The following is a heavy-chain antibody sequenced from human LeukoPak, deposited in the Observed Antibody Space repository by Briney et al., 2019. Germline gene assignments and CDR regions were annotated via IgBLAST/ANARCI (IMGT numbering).Heavy chain of an antibody. CDR2: ITNTGNT. J-gene: IGHJ6*02. V-gene: IGHV4-39*01. CDR1: GDSISNSAYY. D-gene: IGHD3-10*01. Sequence: SETLSLTCTVSGDSISNSAYYWVWIRQPPGKGLEWIGTITNTGNTYSNPSLKSRVTISIDTSETQISLKLTSVTAADTAVFYCARKTPGTSVDVWGQGTPVTVSS. CDR3: ARKTPGTSVDV.